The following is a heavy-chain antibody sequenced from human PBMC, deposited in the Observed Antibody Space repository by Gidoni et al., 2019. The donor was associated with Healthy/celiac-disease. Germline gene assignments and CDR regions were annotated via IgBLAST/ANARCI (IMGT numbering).Heavy chain of an antibody. D-gene: IGHD2-2*01. CDR1: GGSFSGYY. CDR2: INHSGST. Sequence: QVQLQQWGAGLLKPSETLSLTCAVYGGSFSGYYWSWIRQPPGKGLEWIGEINHSGSTNYNPSLKGRVTISVDPSKNQFSLKLSSVTAADTAVYYCARGDIVVVPAAGIVVRYYYGMDVWGQGTTVTVSS. J-gene: IGHJ6*02. CDR3: ARGDIVVVPAAGIVVRYYYGMDV. V-gene: IGHV4-34*01.